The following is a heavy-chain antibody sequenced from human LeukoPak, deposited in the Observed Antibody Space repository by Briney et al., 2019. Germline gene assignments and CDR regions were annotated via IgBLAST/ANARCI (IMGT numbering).Heavy chain of an antibody. Sequence: GGSLRLSCAASGFTFSSYSMNWVRQAPGKGLEWVSSISSSSSYIYYADSVKGRFTISRDNAKNSLYLQMNSLRAEDTAVYYCARNPRTNGVHAFDIWGQGTMVTVSS. CDR1: GFTFSSYS. CDR2: ISSSSSYI. J-gene: IGHJ3*02. CDR3: ARNPRTNGVHAFDI. V-gene: IGHV3-21*01. D-gene: IGHD3-10*01.